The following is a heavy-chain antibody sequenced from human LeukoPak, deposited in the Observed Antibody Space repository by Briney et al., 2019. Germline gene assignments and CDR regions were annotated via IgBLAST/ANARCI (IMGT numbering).Heavy chain of an antibody. CDR2: ISGSGGST. Sequence: GGSLRLSCAASGFTFSSYGMSWVRQAPGKGLEWVSAISGSGGSTYYADSVKGRFTISRDNSKNTLYLQMNSLRAEDTAVYYCAKDLTMIVVVISTHSDYWGQGTLVTVSS. CDR3: AKDLTMIVVVISTHSDY. CDR1: GFTFSSYG. V-gene: IGHV3-23*01. D-gene: IGHD3-22*01. J-gene: IGHJ4*02.